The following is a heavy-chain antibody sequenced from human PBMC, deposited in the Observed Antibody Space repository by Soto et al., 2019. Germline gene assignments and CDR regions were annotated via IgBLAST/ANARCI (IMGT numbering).Heavy chain of an antibody. J-gene: IGHJ6*02. V-gene: IGHV1-69*01. CDR2: IIPIFGTA. CDR3: ARDNPPGMELRRGVYSGMDV. Sequence: CEDRGVANDSNARCWLHQDNRQGLEWMGGIIPIFGTANYAQKFQGRVTITADESTSTDYMELSSLRSEDTAVYYCARDNPPGMELRRGVYSGMDVSAQGTTVSVSS. D-gene: IGHD1-7*01. CDR1: GVANDSNA.